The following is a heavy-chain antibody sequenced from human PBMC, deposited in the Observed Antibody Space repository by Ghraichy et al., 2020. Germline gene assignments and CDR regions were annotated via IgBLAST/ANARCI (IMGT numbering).Heavy chain of an antibody. CDR1: GFTVSANY. CDR3: GRGVYYDSGGYPGASYY. D-gene: IGHD3-22*01. Sequence: GGSLRLSCAASGFTVSANYMNWVRQAPGKGLEWVSLIYNDDSTYYADSVKGRFTISRDNSKNTLYLQMNSLRAEDTAVYFCGRGVYYDSGGYPGASYYWGQGIMVTVSS. CDR2: IYNDDST. J-gene: IGHJ4*02. V-gene: IGHV3-53*01.